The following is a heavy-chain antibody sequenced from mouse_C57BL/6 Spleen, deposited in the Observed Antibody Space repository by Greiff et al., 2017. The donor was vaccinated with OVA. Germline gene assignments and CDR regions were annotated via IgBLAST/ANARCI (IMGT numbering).Heavy chain of an antibody. CDR2: ISYDGSN. D-gene: IGHD2-5*01. J-gene: IGHJ2*01. CDR3: ASYSNYLDY. V-gene: IGHV3-6*01. CDR1: GYSITSGYY. Sequence: DVKLQESGPGLVKPSQSLSLTCSVTGYSITSGYYWNWIRQFPGNKLEWMGYISYDGSNNYNPSLNNRISITRDTSKNQFFLKLNSVTTEDTATYYCASYSNYLDYWGQGTTLTVSS.